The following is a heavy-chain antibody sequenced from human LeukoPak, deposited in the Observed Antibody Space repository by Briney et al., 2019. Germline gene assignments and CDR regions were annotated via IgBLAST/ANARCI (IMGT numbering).Heavy chain of an antibody. Sequence: GASVNVSCKTSGYTFTDYYLHWVRQAPGQGLEWMGSINPNSGGTNYAEKFRRRVTVPRDTSITTAYMELTSLRSDDTVVYYCARWRPSACDYWGQGTLVTVSS. CDR2: INPNSGGT. CDR3: ARWRPSACDY. J-gene: IGHJ4*02. CDR1: GYTFTDYY. V-gene: IGHV1-2*02.